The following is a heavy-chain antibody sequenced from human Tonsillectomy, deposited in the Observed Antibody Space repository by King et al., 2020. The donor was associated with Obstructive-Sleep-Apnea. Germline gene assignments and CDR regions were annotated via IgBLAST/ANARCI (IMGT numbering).Heavy chain of an antibody. V-gene: IGHV5-51*01. D-gene: IGHD3-22*01. CDR3: ARLGGYDSSGLYYYYGMDV. Sequence: QLVQSGAEVKKPGESLKISCKGSGYRFTSYWIGWVRHMPGKGLEWMGIIYPGDSNTRYSPSFQGQVTISADKSITTAYLQWSSLKASDTAMYYCARLGGYDSSGLYYYYGMDVWGQGTTVTVSS. CDR2: IYPGDSNT. CDR1: GYRFTSYW. J-gene: IGHJ6*02.